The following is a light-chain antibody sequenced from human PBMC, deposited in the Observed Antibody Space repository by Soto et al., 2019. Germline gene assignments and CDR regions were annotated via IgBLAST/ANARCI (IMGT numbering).Light chain of an antibody. V-gene: IGLV2-14*01. J-gene: IGLJ3*02. Sequence: QLVLTQPASVSGSPGQSITISCTGTSSDVGNYNYVSWYQQHPGKAPKLMIYEVISRPSGVSNRFSGSKSGNTASLTISGIQTEDEADYYCSSFTTSSTWVFGGGAKVTVL. CDR2: EVI. CDR3: SSFTTSSTWV. CDR1: SSDVGNYNY.